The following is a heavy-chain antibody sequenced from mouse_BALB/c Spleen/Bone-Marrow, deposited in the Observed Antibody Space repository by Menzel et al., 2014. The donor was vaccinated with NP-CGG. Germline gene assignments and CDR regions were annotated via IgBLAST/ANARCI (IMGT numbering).Heavy chain of an antibody. J-gene: IGHJ2*01. CDR2: IDTSDTYT. D-gene: IGHD4-1*01. Sequence: VQLQQSGAELVMPGASVKMSCKASGYTFTDYWMHWVKQRPGQGLEWIGAIDTSDTYTNYNPKFKGKATLTVDESSSTAYMQLSSLTSEDSAVYFGTRGWDGYYFDYWGQGTTLTVSS. CDR3: TRGWDGYYFDY. CDR1: GYTFTDYW. V-gene: IGHV1-69*01.